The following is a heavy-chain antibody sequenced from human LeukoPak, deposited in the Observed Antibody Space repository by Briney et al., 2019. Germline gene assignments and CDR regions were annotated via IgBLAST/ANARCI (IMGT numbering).Heavy chain of an antibody. Sequence: SETLSLTCAVSGGSISSSNWWSWVRQPPGKGLEWIGEIYHSGSTNYNPSLKSRVTISVDKSKNQFSLKLSSVTAADTAVYYCARDKTHGSGGFDYWGQGTLVTVSS. CDR2: IYHSGST. CDR3: ARDKTHGSGGFDY. CDR1: GGSISSSNW. J-gene: IGHJ4*02. D-gene: IGHD3-10*01. V-gene: IGHV4-4*02.